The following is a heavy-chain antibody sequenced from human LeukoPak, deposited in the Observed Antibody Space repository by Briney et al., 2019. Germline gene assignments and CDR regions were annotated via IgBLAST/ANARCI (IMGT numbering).Heavy chain of an antibody. CDR3: ASLELTGDAQGY. Sequence: PSETLSLTCTVSGGSISSGGYYWSWIRQHPGKGLEWIGYIYYSGSTYYNPSLKSRVTISVDTSKNQFSLKLSSVTAADTAVYYCASLELTGDAQGYWGRGTLVTVSS. D-gene: IGHD7-27*01. CDR2: IYYSGST. CDR1: GGSISSGGYY. J-gene: IGHJ4*02. V-gene: IGHV4-31*03.